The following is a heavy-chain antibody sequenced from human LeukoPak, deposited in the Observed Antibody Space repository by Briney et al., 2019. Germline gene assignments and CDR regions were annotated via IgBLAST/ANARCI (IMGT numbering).Heavy chain of an antibody. D-gene: IGHD5-18*01. Sequence: PGGSLRLSCAASGFTFTSYSMNWVRQAPGKGLEWVSTISGGGGSTYYADSVKGRFTISRDNSKNTLYLQMNSLRAEDTAVYYCARDLSDTAMVPFDYWGQGTLVTVSS. V-gene: IGHV3-23*01. CDR3: ARDLSDTAMVPFDY. CDR2: ISGGGGST. CDR1: GFTFTSYS. J-gene: IGHJ4*02.